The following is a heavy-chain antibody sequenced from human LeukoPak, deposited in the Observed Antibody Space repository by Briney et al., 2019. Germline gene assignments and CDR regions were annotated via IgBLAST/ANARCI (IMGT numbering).Heavy chain of an antibody. J-gene: IGHJ3*02. D-gene: IGHD2-2*02. Sequence: SETLSLTCTVSAGFISSYYWSWIRHPAGKGLEWIGRIYTSGSTNYNPSRRSRVTMSVDTSKNQFSLKLSSVTAADTAVYYCARDRLVVVPAAIRDAFDIWGQRTLVTVPS. CDR1: AGFISSYY. V-gene: IGHV4-4*07. CDR2: IYTSGST. CDR3: ARDRLVVVPAAIRDAFDI.